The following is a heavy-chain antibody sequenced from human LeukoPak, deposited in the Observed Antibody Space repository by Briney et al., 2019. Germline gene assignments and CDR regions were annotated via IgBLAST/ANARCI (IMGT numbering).Heavy chain of an antibody. CDR1: GYTFTNFD. Sequence: ASVKVSCKTSGYTFTNFDIYWVRQAPGQGLECMGWISGYTGDTKYAQIFQGRFTVTTDTSTSTAYMELRSLRSDDTAVYYCARGGRGYSYGYYYYYMDVWGKGTTVTVSS. D-gene: IGHD5-18*01. V-gene: IGHV1-18*01. J-gene: IGHJ6*03. CDR2: ISGYTGDT. CDR3: ARGGRGYSYGYYYYYMDV.